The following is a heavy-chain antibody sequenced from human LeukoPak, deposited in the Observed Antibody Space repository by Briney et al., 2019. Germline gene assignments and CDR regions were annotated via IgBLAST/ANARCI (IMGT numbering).Heavy chain of an antibody. CDR2: IIPIFGTA. CDR3: ARGSTAELWFGELFG. CDR1: GGTFSSYA. Sequence: ASVRVSCKASGGTFSSYAISWVRQAPGQGLEWMGGIIPIFGTANYAQKFQGRVTITADKSTSTAYMELSSLRSEDTAVYYCARGSTAELWFGELFGWGQGTLVTVSS. V-gene: IGHV1-69*06. J-gene: IGHJ4*02. D-gene: IGHD3-10*01.